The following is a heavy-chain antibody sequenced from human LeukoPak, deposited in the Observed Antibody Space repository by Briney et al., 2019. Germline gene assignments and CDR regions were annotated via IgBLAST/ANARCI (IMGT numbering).Heavy chain of an antibody. CDR2: ISSSSSYI. D-gene: IGHD2-21*01. CDR3: ARDNWYCGGDCYSDY. V-gene: IGHV3-11*06. Sequence: LSLTCTVSGGSISSGGYYWSWIRQPPGKGLEWVSSISSSSSYIYYADSVKGRFTISRDNAKNSLYLQMNSLRAEDTAVYYCARDNWYCGGDCYSDYWGQGTLVTVSS. J-gene: IGHJ4*02. CDR1: GGSISSGGYY.